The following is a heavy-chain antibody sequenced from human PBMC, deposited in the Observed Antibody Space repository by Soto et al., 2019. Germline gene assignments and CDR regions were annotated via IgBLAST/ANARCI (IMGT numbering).Heavy chain of an antibody. D-gene: IGHD5-18*01. V-gene: IGHV5-51*01. Sequence: PGESLKISCQGSGDSLTISWIAWVRQMPGEGLECMGIIYPGDSDTRYSPPFQGQVTISADKSISTAYPQWSSLKASDTAIYYCARQGYTFAYDSWGQGTQVTVSS. CDR1: GDSLTISW. J-gene: IGHJ4*02. CDR2: IYPGDSDT. CDR3: ARQGYTFAYDS.